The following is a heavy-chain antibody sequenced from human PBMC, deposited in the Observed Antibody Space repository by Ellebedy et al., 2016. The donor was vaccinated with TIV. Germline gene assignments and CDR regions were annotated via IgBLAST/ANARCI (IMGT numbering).Heavy chain of an antibody. J-gene: IGHJ6*02. CDR3: ARHESYDRSGLGGMDV. Sequence: GESLKISCKGSGYMLSSNWISWVRQMPGKGPEWMGRIDSDDSETNYSPSFQGHVIISADKSTNTAYLQWSSLRASDTAVYYCARHESYDRSGLGGMDVWGQGTTVTVSS. CDR1: GYMLSSNW. CDR2: IDSDDSET. V-gene: IGHV5-10-1*01. D-gene: IGHD3-22*01.